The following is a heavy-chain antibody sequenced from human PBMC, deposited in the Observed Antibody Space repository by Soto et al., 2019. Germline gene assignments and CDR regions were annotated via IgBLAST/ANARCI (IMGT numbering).Heavy chain of an antibody. CDR1: GFTFSSYG. J-gene: IGHJ4*01. V-gene: IGHV3-30*18. CDR3: AKAHRGPLYFDY. Sequence: QVQLVESGGGVVQPGRSLRLSCAASGFTFSSYGMHWVRQAPGKGLEWVAVISYDGSNKYYADSVKGRFTISRDNSKNMLYLQMNSLRAEDTAVYYCAKAHRGPLYFDYWGHGTMVTVSS. CDR2: ISYDGSNK.